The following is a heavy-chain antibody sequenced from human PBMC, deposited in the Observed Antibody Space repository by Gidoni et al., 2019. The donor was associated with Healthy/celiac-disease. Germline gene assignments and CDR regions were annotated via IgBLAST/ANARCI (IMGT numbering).Heavy chain of an antibody. D-gene: IGHD3-22*01. CDR2: INHSGST. Sequence: QVQLQQWGAGLLKPSETLSLTCAVYGGSFSGYYWSWIRQPPGKGLEWIGEINHSGSTNYNPSLKSRVTISVDTSKNQFSLKLSSVTAADTAVYYCASWTTSYDTPGFDYWGQGTLVTVSS. CDR1: GGSFSGYY. V-gene: IGHV4-34*01. J-gene: IGHJ4*02. CDR3: ASWTTSYDTPGFDY.